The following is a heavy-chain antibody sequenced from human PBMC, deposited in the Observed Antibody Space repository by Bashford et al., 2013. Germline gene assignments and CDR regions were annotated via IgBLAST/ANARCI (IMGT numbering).Heavy chain of an antibody. CDR2: IYATGAT. V-gene: IGHV4-4*07. J-gene: IGHJ2*01. D-gene: IGHD3-10*01. Sequence: SETLSLTCVVSGGSISRYYWNWVRQPAGKGLEWIGRIYATGATKYNPSLGNRVTMSVDMSKNQFSLRLTSVTAADTAVYYCAKDSHHPGVNWYFDLWGRGTLVTVSS. CDR1: GGSISRYY. CDR3: AKDSHHPGVNWYFDL.